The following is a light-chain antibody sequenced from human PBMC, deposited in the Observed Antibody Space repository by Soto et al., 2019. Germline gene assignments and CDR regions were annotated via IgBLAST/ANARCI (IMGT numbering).Light chain of an antibody. CDR2: GAS. V-gene: IGKV3-20*01. Sequence: EIVLTQSPGTLSLSPGERATISCRASQSVSSSYLAWYQQKPGQAPRLLIYGASSRATGIPDRFSRSGSGSDFTLTISRLEPEDFAMYYCQQYGSSPPYTFGQGTKLEIQ. J-gene: IGKJ2*01. CDR1: QSVSSSY. CDR3: QQYGSSPPYT.